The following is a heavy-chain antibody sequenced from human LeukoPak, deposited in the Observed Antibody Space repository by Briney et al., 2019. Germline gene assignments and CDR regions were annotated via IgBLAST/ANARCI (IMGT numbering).Heavy chain of an antibody. CDR1: GGSISYNYC. CDR2: IYNSDYT. J-gene: IGHJ4*02. CDR3: ARGRDAYKVGNF. Sequence: KSSETLSLTCTVSGGSISYNYCWTGIRQPPGKGPEWIGTIYNSDYTYYNPSLTGRVTISMDTSKNQFSLTVTSVTAADTAVYSTARGRDAYKVGNFWGQGALVTVSS. D-gene: IGHD5-24*01. V-gene: IGHV4-39*07.